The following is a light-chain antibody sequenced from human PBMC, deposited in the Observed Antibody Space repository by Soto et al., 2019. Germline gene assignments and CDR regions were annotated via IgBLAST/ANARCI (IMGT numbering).Light chain of an antibody. J-gene: IGLJ1*01. CDR2: YDS. CDR3: QVWDSSSDHHV. CDR1: NIGSKS. Sequence: YELTQPPSVSVAPGKTARITCGGNNIGSKSVHWYQQKPGQAPVLVIYYDSDRPSGIPERFSGSNSGNTATLTISRVEAGDEADYYCQVWDSSSDHHVFGTGTKLTVL. V-gene: IGLV3-21*04.